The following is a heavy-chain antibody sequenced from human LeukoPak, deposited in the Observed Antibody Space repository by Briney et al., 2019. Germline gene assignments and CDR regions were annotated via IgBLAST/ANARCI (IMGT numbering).Heavy chain of an antibody. CDR2: IIPIFGTA. CDR3: ARDVTLAWLLGAFDI. Sequence: SVKVSCKASGGTFSSYAISWVRQAPGQGLEWMGGIIPIFGTANYAQKFQGRVTITADESTSTAYMELSSLRSEDTAVYYCARDVTLAWLLGAFDIWGQGTMVTVSS. J-gene: IGHJ3*02. V-gene: IGHV1-69*13. CDR1: GGTFSSYA. D-gene: IGHD3-3*01.